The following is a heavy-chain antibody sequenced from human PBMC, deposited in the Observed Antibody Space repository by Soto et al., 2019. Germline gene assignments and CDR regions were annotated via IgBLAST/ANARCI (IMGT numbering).Heavy chain of an antibody. CDR1: GGSISSSNW. V-gene: IGHV4-4*02. D-gene: IGHD6-6*01. CDR3: ASEGSSSSRWGSLDY. Sequence: KPSETLSLTCAVSGGSISSSNWWSWVRQPPGKGLEWIGEIYHSGSTNYNPSLKSRVTISVDKSKNQFSLKLSSVTAADMAVYYCASEGSSSSRWGSLDYWGQGTLVTVSS. CDR2: IYHSGST. J-gene: IGHJ4*02.